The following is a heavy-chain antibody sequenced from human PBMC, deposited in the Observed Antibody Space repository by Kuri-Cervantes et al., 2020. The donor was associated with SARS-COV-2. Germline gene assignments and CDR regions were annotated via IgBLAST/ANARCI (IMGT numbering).Heavy chain of an antibody. J-gene: IGHJ4*02. CDR1: GFTFSSYG. CDR2: IWYDGSNK. D-gene: IGHD3-22*01. CDR3: ARDSSDSSGYLDY. Sequence: GGSLRLSCAASGFTFSSYGMHWVRQAPGKGLEWVAVIWYDGSNKYYADSVKGRFTISRDNSKNTLYLQMNSLRAEDTAVYYCARDSSDSSGYLDYWGQGTLVTVSS. V-gene: IGHV3-33*01.